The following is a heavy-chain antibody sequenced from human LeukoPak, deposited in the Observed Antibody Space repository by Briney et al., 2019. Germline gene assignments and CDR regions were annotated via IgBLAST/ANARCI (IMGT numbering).Heavy chain of an antibody. V-gene: IGHV1-69*04. CDR3: AITKGSGSYSLYYYGMDV. CDR1: GGTFSSYA. CDR2: IIPILGIA. J-gene: IGHJ6*02. Sequence: RASVTVSCKASGGTFSSYAISWVRQAPGQGREWMGRIIPILGIANYEQKFQGRVTITADKSTSTAYMELSSLRSEDTAVYYCAITKGSGSYSLYYYGMDVWGQGTTVTVSS. D-gene: IGHD3-10*01.